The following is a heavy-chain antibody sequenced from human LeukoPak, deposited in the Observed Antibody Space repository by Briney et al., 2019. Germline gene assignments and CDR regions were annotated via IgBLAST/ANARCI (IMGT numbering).Heavy chain of an antibody. CDR3: TKDMGTGGTIGAFDI. V-gene: IGHV3-23*01. CDR1: GFSFGSFA. D-gene: IGHD1-1*01. J-gene: IGHJ3*02. Sequence: GGSLRLSCAASGFSFGSFAMSWVRQAPGKGLEWVSGTSGSGDTTYYADFVKGRFTISRDHSKNTLYLQMNSLRVEDTAMYYCTKDMGTGGTIGAFDIWGQGTMVTVSS. CDR2: TSGSGDTT.